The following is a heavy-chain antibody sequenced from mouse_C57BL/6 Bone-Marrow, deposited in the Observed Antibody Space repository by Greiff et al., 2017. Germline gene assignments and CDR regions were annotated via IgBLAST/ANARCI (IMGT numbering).Heavy chain of an antibody. J-gene: IGHJ2*01. D-gene: IGHD1-1*01. CDR2: IYPGSGST. CDR3: ASDYYGSSFQYYFDY. V-gene: IGHV1-55*01. Sequence: QVQLQQPGAELVKPGASVKMSCKASGYTFTSYWITWVKQRPGQGLEWIGDIYPGSGSTNYNEKFKSKATLTVDTSSSTAYMPLDSLASEDSAFYYCASDYYGSSFQYYFDYWGQGTTLTVSS. CDR1: GYTFTSYW.